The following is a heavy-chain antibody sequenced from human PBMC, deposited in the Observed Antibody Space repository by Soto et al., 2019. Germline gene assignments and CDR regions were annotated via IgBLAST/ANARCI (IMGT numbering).Heavy chain of an antibody. Sequence: QVQLVQSGAEVKKPGASVKVSCKASGYTFTSYAMHWVRQAPGQRLAWMGWINAGNGNTKYSQKFQGRVTITRDTSASTAYMELSSLISEDTAVYYCAREYDFWSGYPNWFDPWGQGTLVTVSS. D-gene: IGHD3-3*01. CDR1: GYTFTSYA. J-gene: IGHJ5*02. CDR2: INAGNGNT. V-gene: IGHV1-3*01. CDR3: AREYDFWSGYPNWFDP.